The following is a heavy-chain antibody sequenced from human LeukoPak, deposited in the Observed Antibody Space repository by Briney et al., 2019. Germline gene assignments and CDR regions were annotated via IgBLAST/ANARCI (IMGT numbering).Heavy chain of an antibody. CDR1: GGSISSYY. CDR2: IYYSGST. V-gene: IGHV4-59*12. CDR3: ARGSTGGSGSKNYYGSGSHPSRYYYYYMDV. D-gene: IGHD3-10*01. J-gene: IGHJ6*03. Sequence: PSETLSLTCTVSGGSISSYYWSWIRQPPGKGLEWIGYIYYSGSTNYNPSLKSRVTISVDTSKNQFSLKLSSVTAADTAVYYCARGSTGGSGSKNYYGSGSHPSRYYYYYMDVWGKGTTVTVSS.